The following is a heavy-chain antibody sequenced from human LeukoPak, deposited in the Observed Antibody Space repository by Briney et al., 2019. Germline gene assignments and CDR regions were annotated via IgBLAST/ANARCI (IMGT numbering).Heavy chain of an antibody. J-gene: IGHJ5*02. Sequence: GGSLRLSCAASGLTFSRYWMNWVRQAPGKGLEWVANIRQDESEKFYVDSVKGRFTISRDNGKNSLYLQMNSLRAEDTAVYYCARIRDTAMVTYDRWGQGTLVTVSS. CDR3: ARIRDTAMVTYDR. D-gene: IGHD5-18*01. CDR2: IRQDESEK. CDR1: GLTFSRYW. V-gene: IGHV3-7*01.